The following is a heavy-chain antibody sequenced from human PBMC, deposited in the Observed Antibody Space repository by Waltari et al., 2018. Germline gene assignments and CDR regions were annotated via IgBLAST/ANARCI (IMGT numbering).Heavy chain of an antibody. Sequence: EVQLVESGGGLVQPGRSLRLSCAVSGFNFDDYAMHWVRQAPGKGRGWGSGISWNSDNIGYADSVKGRFTISRDNAKNSLYLQMNSLRPEDTALYYCAKGHSGSYGLKDWGQGTLVTVSS. CDR1: GFNFDDYA. CDR3: AKGHSGSYGLKD. CDR2: ISWNSDNI. J-gene: IGHJ4*02. D-gene: IGHD1-26*01. V-gene: IGHV3-9*01.